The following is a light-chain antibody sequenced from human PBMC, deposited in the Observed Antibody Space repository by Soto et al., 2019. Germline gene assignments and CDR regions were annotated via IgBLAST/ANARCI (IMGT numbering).Light chain of an antibody. V-gene: IGLV1-44*01. Sequence: SALTQPPSASGTPGQRVTISCSGSSSNIGSNTVNWYQQLPGSAPKLLMYSTNQRPSGVPDRFSGSKSGTSASLAISGLQSEVEADYYCAAWDGSLNVVLFGGGTKLTVL. CDR2: STN. CDR3: AAWDGSLNVVL. CDR1: SSNIGSNT. J-gene: IGLJ2*01.